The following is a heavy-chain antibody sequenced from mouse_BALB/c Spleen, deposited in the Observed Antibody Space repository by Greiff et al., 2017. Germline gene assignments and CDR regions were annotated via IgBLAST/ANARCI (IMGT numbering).Heavy chain of an antibody. CDR3: ARVVLRLRALSFDY. V-gene: IGHV5-6-3*01. CDR1: GFTFSSYG. J-gene: IGHJ2*01. CDR2: INSNGGST. D-gene: IGHD1-2*01. Sequence: DVKLQESGGGLVQPGGSLKLSCAASGFTFSSYGMSWVRQTPDKRLELVATINSNGGSTYYPDSVKGRFTISRDNAKNTLYLQMSSLKSEDTAMYYCARVVLRLRALSFDYWGQGTTLTVSS.